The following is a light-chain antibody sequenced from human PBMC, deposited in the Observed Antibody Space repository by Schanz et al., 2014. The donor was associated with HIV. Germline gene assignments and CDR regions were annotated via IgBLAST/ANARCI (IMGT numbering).Light chain of an antibody. CDR2: QAS. Sequence: QMTQSPSSLSASVGDRVTITCRASQSIDNWLAWYQQKPGKAPKVLIYQASTLEVGVPSRFSGSGSGTEFTLTISGLQPDDFATYYCQQYYSYPYTFGQGTKLDI. CDR3: QQYYSYPYT. J-gene: IGKJ2*01. V-gene: IGKV1-5*03. CDR1: QSIDNW.